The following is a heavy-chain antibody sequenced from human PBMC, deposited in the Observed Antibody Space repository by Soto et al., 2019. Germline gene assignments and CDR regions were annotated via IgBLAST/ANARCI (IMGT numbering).Heavy chain of an antibody. D-gene: IGHD3-22*01. J-gene: IGHJ6*02. Sequence: SETLSRTCTVSGGSSSSSSYYWGWIRQPPGKWLEWIGSIYYSGSTYYNPSLKSLVTISVDTSKNQFSLKLSSVTAADTAVYYCASPVVLTGIYSGMDVCAQVTTVTV. CDR3: ASPVVLTGIYSGMDV. CDR1: GGSSSSSSYY. V-gene: IGHV4-39*01. CDR2: IYYSGST.